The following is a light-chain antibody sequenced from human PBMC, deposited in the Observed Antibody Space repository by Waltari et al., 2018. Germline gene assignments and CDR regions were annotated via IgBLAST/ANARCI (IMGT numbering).Light chain of an antibody. V-gene: IGKV3-20*01. J-gene: IGKJ1*01. Sequence: EIVLTQSPGSLSSSPGERVTLSCRASQSVSRALALYQQKPGQAPRLLIFGASNSAPGIPDRFSCSGSETDFSLTISRLEPEDFAVYYCQHYVRLPATFGRGTKVEIK. CDR1: QSVSRA. CDR3: QHYVRLPAT. CDR2: GAS.